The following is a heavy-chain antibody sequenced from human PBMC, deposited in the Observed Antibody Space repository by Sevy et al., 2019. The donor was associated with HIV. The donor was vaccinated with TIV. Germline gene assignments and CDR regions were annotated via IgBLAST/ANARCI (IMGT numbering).Heavy chain of an antibody. CDR1: GVSFSDYY. V-gene: IGHV4-34*01. J-gene: IGHJ4*02. D-gene: IGHD2-15*01. Sequence: SETLSLTCAVSGVSFSDYYWAWIRQPPGKGLEWIGEVSQSGSTIYNPSLRSRVIMSLDTSNNHFSLKLTSVTAAGTAVYYCARGPLFSPEYCSGGTCPTIDYWSQGTLVTVSS. CDR2: VSQSGST. CDR3: ARGPLFSPEYCSGGTCPTIDY.